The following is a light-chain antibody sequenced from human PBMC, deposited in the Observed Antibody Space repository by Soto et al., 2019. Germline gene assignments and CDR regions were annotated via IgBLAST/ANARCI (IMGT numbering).Light chain of an antibody. CDR1: QSISNY. V-gene: IGKV1-39*01. Sequence: DIQMTQSPSPLSASVGDRVTITCRASQSISNYLNWYQQKPGQAPNLLIYIASNLHSGVPSRFSGSGSGTDFTLTISSLQPEDFATYYWQQSHSTPYTFGQGTKVDIK. CDR3: QQSHSTPYT. J-gene: IGKJ2*01. CDR2: IAS.